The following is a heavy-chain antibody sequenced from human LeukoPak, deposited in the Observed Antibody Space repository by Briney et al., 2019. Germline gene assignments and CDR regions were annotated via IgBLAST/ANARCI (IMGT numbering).Heavy chain of an antibody. Sequence: GSLRLSCAASGFTFSSYWMSWVRQAPGKGLEWVANIKQDGSEKYYVDSVKGRFTISRDNAKNSLYLQMNSLRVEDTAVYYCATTYYYDSSGHYHYYYMDVWGKGTTVTVSS. V-gene: IGHV3-7*01. D-gene: IGHD3-22*01. J-gene: IGHJ6*03. CDR2: IKQDGSEK. CDR3: ATTYYYDSSGHYHYYYMDV. CDR1: GFTFSSYW.